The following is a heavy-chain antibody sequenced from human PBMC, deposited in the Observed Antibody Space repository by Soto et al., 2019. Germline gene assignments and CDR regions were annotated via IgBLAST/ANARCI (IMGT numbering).Heavy chain of an antibody. D-gene: IGHD6-6*01. CDR2: INHSGRT. CDR1: GGSFNSFY. Sequence: QVQLQQWGAGLLKTSVTLSLTCAVYGGSFNSFYWSWIRQAPGKGLEWIGEINHSGRTNYNPSLKSRVTTLVDPSKNQFSLNLTSVTAADTAVYYCAREYSSSYYFDYWGQGTLVTVSS. J-gene: IGHJ4*02. V-gene: IGHV4-34*02. CDR3: AREYSSSYYFDY.